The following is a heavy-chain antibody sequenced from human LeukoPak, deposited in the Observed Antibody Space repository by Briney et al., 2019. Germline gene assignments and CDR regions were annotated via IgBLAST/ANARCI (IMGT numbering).Heavy chain of an antibody. D-gene: IGHD5-18*01. CDR1: GGTFISYA. CDR3: ARAGYNHYFDY. CDR2: IIPILGIA. Sequence: SVKVSCKASGGTFISYAISWVRQAPGQGLEWMGRIIPILGIANYAQKFQGRVTITADKSTSTAYMELSSLRSEDTAVYYCARAGYNHYFDYWGQGTLVTVSS. J-gene: IGHJ4*02. V-gene: IGHV1-69*04.